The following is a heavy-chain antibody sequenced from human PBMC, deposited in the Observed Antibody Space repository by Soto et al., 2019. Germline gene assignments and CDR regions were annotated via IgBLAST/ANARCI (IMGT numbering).Heavy chain of an antibody. V-gene: IGHV3-9*01. Sequence: EVQLVESGGGLVQPGRSLRLSCAASGFTFDDYAMHWVRQAPGTGLEWVSGISWNSGSIGYADSVKGRFTISRDNAKNSLYLQMNSLRAEDTALYYCAKGAKRFGETGNDYWGQGTLVTVSS. CDR1: GFTFDDYA. J-gene: IGHJ4*02. D-gene: IGHD3-10*01. CDR3: AKGAKRFGETGNDY. CDR2: ISWNSGSI.